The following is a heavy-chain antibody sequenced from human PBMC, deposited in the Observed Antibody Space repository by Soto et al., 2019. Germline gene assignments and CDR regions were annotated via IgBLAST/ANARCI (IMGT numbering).Heavy chain of an antibody. J-gene: IGHJ6*02. CDR2: ISAYNDYT. CDR1: GYTFIRYG. V-gene: IGHV1-18*01. Sequence: QVQLVQSAAEVKKPGASVKVSCKASGYTFIRYGITWVRQAPGQGLEWMGWISAYNDYTIYAQKLQGRVTMTTDTPTXXXYXQLRGLKSDDTAVYYCARGGYYDNSWGKLSHYGLDVWGQGTSVTVSS. CDR3: ARGGYYDNSWGKLSHYGLDV. D-gene: IGHD3-16*01.